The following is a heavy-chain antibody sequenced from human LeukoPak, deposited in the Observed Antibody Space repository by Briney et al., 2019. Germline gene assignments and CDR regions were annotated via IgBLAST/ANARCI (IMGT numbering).Heavy chain of an antibody. Sequence: SETLSLTCTVSGGSISSYYWSWIRQPPGKGLEWIGYIYYSGSTNYNPSLRSRVTISVDTSKNQFSLKLSSVTAADTAVYYCARDATPRGPFYYYYYYMDVWGKGTTVTVSS. D-gene: IGHD1-26*01. CDR1: GGSISSYY. J-gene: IGHJ6*03. CDR2: IYYSGST. V-gene: IGHV4-59*01. CDR3: ARDATPRGPFYYYYYYMDV.